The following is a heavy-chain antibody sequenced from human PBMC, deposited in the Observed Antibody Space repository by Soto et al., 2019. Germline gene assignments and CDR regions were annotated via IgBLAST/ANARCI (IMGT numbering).Heavy chain of an antibody. D-gene: IGHD6-13*01. J-gene: IGHJ4*02. CDR2: ISGSGGST. CDR1: GFTFSDHY. V-gene: IGHV3-23*01. CDR3: AKDWYSSRQKYYFDY. Sequence: PGGSLRLSCAASGFTFSDHYMDWVRQAPGKGLEWVSAISGSGGSTYYTDSVKGRFTISRDNSKNTLYLQMNSLRAEDTAVYYCAKDWYSSRQKYYFDYWGQGTLVTVSS.